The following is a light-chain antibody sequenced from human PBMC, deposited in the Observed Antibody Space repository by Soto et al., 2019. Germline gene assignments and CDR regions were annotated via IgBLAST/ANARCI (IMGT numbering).Light chain of an antibody. V-gene: IGLV2-23*03. CDR2: EGS. Sequence: QSVLTQPASVSGXXXXSXXXXXTGTSXXXGSYNLVSWYLQHPGKAPKLMIYEGSKRPSGVSNRFSGSKSGNTASLTISGLQAEDEADYYCCSSAGSSTFVVFGGGTKLTVL. J-gene: IGLJ2*01. CDR1: SXXXGSYNL. CDR3: CSSAGSSTFVV.